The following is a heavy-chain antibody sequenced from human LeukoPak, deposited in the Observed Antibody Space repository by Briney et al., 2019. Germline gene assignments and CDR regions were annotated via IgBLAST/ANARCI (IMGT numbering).Heavy chain of an antibody. V-gene: IGHV1-69*01. J-gene: IGHJ6*02. CDR1: GGTFSSYA. Sequence: SVKVSCKASGGTFSSYAVSWVRQAPGQGLEWMGGIIPIFGTANYAQKFQGRVTITADESTSTAYMELSSLRSEDTAVYYCARGPPAKPGTGYYYGMDVWGQGTTVTVSS. D-gene: IGHD2-2*01. CDR3: ARGPPAKPGTGYYYGMDV. CDR2: IIPIFGTA.